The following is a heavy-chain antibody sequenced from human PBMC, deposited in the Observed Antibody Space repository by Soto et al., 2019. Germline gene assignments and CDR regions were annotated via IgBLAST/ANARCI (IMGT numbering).Heavy chain of an antibody. CDR2: IYYSGST. D-gene: IGHD2-15*01. CDR3: ATGYCSGGSCYSGKNDAFDI. CDR1: GCSISSYY. J-gene: IGHJ3*02. V-gene: IGHV4-59*01. Sequence: PSETLSLTCTFSGCSISSYYWSLIRQPPGKGLEWIGYIYYSGSTNYNPSLKSRVTISVDTSKNQFSLKLSSVTAADTAVYYCATGYCSGGSCYSGKNDAFDIWGQGTMVTVSS.